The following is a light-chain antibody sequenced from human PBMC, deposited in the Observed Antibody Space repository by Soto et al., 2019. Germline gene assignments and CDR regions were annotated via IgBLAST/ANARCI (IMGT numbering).Light chain of an antibody. J-gene: IGLJ1*01. V-gene: IGLV2-14*01. CDR3: SSKTSSSSPFV. CDR2: EVS. Sequence: QSALAQPAWVSGSPGQSIAISCTGSTSDVGAYNYVSWYKHHPGQAPQLMIYEVSNRPSGVSNQFSGSKSGNTASLTISGLQADDEGDYYCSSKTSSSSPFVFGTGTKITVL. CDR1: TSDVGAYNY.